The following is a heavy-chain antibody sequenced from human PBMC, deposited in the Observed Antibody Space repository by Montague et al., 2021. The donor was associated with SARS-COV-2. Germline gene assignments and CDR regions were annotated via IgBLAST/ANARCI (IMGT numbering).Heavy chain of an antibody. J-gene: IGHJ6*02. CDR1: GGSVSSGSYY. CDR2: IYYSGST. Sequence: SETLSLTCIVSGGSVSSGSYYWSWIRQPPGKGLEWIGYIYYSGSTNYNPSLKSRVTISVDTSKNQFSLKLSSVTAADTAVYYCARDPWRITIFGVVTRYGRDVWGQGTTGTVSS. D-gene: IGHD3-3*01. V-gene: IGHV4-61*01. CDR3: ARDPWRITIFGVVTRYGRDV.